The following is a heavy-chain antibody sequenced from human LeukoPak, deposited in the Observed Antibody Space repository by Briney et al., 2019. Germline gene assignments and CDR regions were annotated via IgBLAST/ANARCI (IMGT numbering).Heavy chain of an antibody. CDR2: ISGYNGNT. J-gene: IGHJ6*03. CDR1: GYTFTSYG. CDR3: ARDAGYSAYDYYYYMDV. Sequence: GASVKVSCKSSGYTFTSYGISWGRRAPGQGLEWGGWISGYNGNTDYAQKLQGRVTMNTDTSTSTAYMELRSLRSDDTAVYYCARDAGYSAYDYYYYMDVWGKGTMVTVSS. V-gene: IGHV1-18*01. D-gene: IGHD5-12*01.